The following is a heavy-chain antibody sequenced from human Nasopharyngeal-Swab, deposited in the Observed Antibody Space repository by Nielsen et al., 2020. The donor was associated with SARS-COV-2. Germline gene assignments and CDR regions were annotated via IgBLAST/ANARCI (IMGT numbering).Heavy chain of an antibody. V-gene: IGHV3-23*01. CDR2: ISGSGGST. J-gene: IGHJ6*02. CDR1: GFTFSSYA. CDR3: AKSPPDSTRDYYCYGMDV. Sequence: GGSLRLSCAASGFTFSSYAMSWVRQAPGKGLEWVSAISGSGGSTYYADSVKGRFTISRDNSKNTLYLQMNSLRAEDTAVYYCAKSPPDSTRDYYCYGMDVWGQGTTVTVSS. D-gene: IGHD2-2*01.